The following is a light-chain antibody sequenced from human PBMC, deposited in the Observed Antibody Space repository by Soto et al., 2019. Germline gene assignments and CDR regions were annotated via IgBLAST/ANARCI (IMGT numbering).Light chain of an antibody. CDR3: QQYQDLWT. CDR2: RAS. Sequence: IQMTQSPATLSVSPGERATLSCRASQTIYSNVAWYQQRPGQAPRLLIYRASARATGIPARFSGSASGTEFTLTIGSLRSEESAVYYCQQYQDLWTFGQGTKVEIK. V-gene: IGKV3-15*01. J-gene: IGKJ1*01. CDR1: QTIYSN.